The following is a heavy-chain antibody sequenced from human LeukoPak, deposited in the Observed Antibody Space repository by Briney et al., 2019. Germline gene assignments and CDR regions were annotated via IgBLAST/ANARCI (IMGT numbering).Heavy chain of an antibody. D-gene: IGHD2/OR15-2a*01. CDR2: IYSGGST. CDR3: ARAREYGHDDY. J-gene: IGHJ4*02. Sequence: AGSLRLSCAASGFTVSSNYMSWVRQAPGKGLEWVSVIYSGGSTYYADSVKGRFTISRDNSKNTLYLQMNSLRAEDTAVYYCARAREYGHDDYWGQGTLVTVSS. CDR1: GFTVSSNY. V-gene: IGHV3-53*01.